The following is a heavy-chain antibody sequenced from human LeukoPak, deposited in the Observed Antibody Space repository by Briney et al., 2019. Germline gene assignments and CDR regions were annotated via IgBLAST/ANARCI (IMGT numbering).Heavy chain of an antibody. V-gene: IGHV3-23*01. D-gene: IGHD2-2*02. CDR1: GFTFSSYA. CDR2: ISGSGGST. J-gene: IGHJ4*02. Sequence: GGSLRLSCAASGFTFSSYAMSWVRQAPGKGLEWVSAISGSGGSTYYADSVKGRFTISRDNSKNTLYLQMNSLRAEDTAVYYCAKDLDCSSTSCDRDDWGQGTLVTVSS. CDR3: AKDLDCSSTSCDRDD.